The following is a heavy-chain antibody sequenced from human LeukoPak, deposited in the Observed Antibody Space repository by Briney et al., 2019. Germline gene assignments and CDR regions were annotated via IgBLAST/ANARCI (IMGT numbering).Heavy chain of an antibody. V-gene: IGHV4-39*07. CDR3: ARCITGTTVFYYYYYMDV. CDR2: VYYSGGT. J-gene: IGHJ6*03. CDR1: GGSISSSSYY. D-gene: IGHD1-7*01. Sequence: SETLSLTCTVSGGSISSSSYYWGWIRQPPGKGLEWIGSVYYSGGTYSNPPLKSRVTISADTSKNQFSLKLSSVTAADTALYYCARCITGTTVFYYYYYMDVWGKGTTVTVSS.